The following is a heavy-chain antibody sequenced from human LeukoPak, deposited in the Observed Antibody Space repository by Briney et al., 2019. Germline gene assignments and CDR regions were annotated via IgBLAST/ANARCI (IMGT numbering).Heavy chain of an antibody. CDR1: GFTFSSYA. Sequence: PGGSLRLSCAASGFTFSSYAMSWVRQAPGKGLEWVSYISDSSTTIYYADSVKGRFTISRDNAKNSLYLQMNSLRAEDTAVYYCARFGGGASWRRYYYYYYMDVWGKGTTVTISS. V-gene: IGHV3-48*01. D-gene: IGHD3-10*01. J-gene: IGHJ6*03. CDR2: ISDSSTTI. CDR3: ARFGGGASWRRYYYYYYMDV.